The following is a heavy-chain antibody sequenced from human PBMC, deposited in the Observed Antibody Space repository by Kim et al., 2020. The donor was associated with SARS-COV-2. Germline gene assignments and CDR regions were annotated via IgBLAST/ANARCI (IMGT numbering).Heavy chain of an antibody. J-gene: IGHJ4*02. CDR2: IIPIFGTA. D-gene: IGHD6-19*01. V-gene: IGHV1-69*13. CDR3: ARSLIRAVAGFDY. CDR1: GGTFSSYA. Sequence: SVKVSCKASGGTFSSYAISWVRQAPGQGLEWMGGIIPIFGTANYAQKFQGRVTITADESTSTAYMELSSLRSEDTAVYYCARSLIRAVAGFDYWGQGTLVTVSS.